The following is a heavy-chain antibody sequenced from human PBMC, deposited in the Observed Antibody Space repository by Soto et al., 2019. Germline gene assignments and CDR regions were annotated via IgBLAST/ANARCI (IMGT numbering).Heavy chain of an antibody. V-gene: IGHV4-59*01. J-gene: IGHJ6*02. CDR2: IYYSGST. CDR3: ARGDRSGGSGFAGLKQVPANYYGMDV. D-gene: IGHD3-10*01. Sequence: SETLSLTCTVSGGSISSYYWSWIRQPPGKGLEWIGYIYYSGSTNYNPSLKSRVTISVDTSKNQFSLKLSSVTAADTAVYYCARGDRSGGSGFAGLKQVPANYYGMDVWGQGTTVTVSS. CDR1: GGSISSYY.